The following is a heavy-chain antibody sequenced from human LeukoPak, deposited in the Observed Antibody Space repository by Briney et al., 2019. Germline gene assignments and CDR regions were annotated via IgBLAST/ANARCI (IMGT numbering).Heavy chain of an antibody. CDR2: INPNSGGT. J-gene: IGHJ4*02. V-gene: IGHV1-2*02. D-gene: IGHD6-6*01. Sequence: ASVKVSCKASGYTFTGYYMHWVRQAPGQGLEWMGWINPNSGGTNYAQKFQGRVTMTRDTSISAAYMELSRLRSDDTAVYYCARDADEYSISSLDYWGQGTLVTVSS. CDR3: ARDADEYSISSLDY. CDR1: GYTFTGYY.